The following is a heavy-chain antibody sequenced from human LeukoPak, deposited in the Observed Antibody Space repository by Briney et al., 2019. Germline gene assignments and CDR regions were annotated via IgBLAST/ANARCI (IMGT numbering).Heavy chain of an antibody. J-gene: IGHJ4*02. CDR3: ARVGYDSSGYYLHDY. V-gene: IGHV1-8*01. D-gene: IGHD3-22*01. Sequence: TSVKLSYKPSEHPFTRYDINWVRQATRHRLQWLIWMNPISGNTGSAQKFQGRVSMTRNNPIGTAYMELSSLRSEDTAVYYCARVGYDSSGYYLHDYWGQGTLVTVSS. CDR2: MNPISGNT. CDR1: EHPFTRYD.